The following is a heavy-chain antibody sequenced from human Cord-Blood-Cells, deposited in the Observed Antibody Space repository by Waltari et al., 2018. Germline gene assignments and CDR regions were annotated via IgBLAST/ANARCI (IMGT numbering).Heavy chain of an antibody. D-gene: IGHD7-27*01. Sequence: QLQLQESGPGLVKPSETLSLPCTVSGGSISSSSYYWGWIRQPPGKGLEWIGSIYYSGSTYYNPSLKSRVTISVDTSKNQFSLKLSSVTAADTAVYYCARPTTGDDFKFDYWGQGTLVTVSS. CDR2: IYYSGST. V-gene: IGHV4-39*01. J-gene: IGHJ4*02. CDR1: GGSISSSSYY. CDR3: ARPTTGDDFKFDY.